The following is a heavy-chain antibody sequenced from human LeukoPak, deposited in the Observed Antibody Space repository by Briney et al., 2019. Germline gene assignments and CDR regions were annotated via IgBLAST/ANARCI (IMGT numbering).Heavy chain of an antibody. J-gene: IGHJ4*02. CDR2: IIPIFGTA. CDR3: AREGGGVLMVYVLFD. D-gene: IGHD2-8*01. V-gene: IGHV1-69*13. CDR1: GGTFSSYA. Sequence: SVKVSCKASGGTFSSYAISWVRQAPGQGLEWMGGIIPIFGTANYAQKFRGRVTITADESTSTAYMELSSLRSEDTAVYYCAREGGGVLMVYVLFDWGQGTLVAVSS.